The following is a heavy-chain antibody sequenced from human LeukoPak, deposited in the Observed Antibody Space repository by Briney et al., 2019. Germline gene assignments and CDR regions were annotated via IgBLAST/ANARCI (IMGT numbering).Heavy chain of an antibody. CDR3: ARLGGYEDY. J-gene: IGHJ4*02. D-gene: IGHD5-12*01. Sequence: SETLSLTCTVSGGSISSYYWSWIRQPPGKGLEWIGSIYYSGSTYYNPSLKSRVTISVDTSKNQFSLKLSSVTAADTAVYYCARLGGYEDYWGQGTLVTVSS. CDR2: IYYSGST. V-gene: IGHV4-59*01. CDR1: GGSISSYY.